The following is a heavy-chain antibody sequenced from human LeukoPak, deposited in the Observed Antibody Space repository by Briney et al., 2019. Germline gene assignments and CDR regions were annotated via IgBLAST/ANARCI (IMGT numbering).Heavy chain of an antibody. D-gene: IGHD5-18*01. CDR2: IQYDGSNT. Sequence: GGSLRLSCAASGFTFNTYEINWVRQAPGKGLEWVAFIQYDGSNTYYADSVKGRFTISRDNSKNTLYLQMNSLRPEDTAVYYCAKGGIGYSYGWSDYWGQGTLVTVSS. V-gene: IGHV3-30*02. CDR1: GFTFNTYE. J-gene: IGHJ4*02. CDR3: AKGGIGYSYGWSDY.